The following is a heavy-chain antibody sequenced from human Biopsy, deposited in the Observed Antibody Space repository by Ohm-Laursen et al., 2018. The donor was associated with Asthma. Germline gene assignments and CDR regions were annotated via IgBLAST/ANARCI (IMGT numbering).Heavy chain of an antibody. CDR3: ARAPYSDAIDS. D-gene: IGHD1-26*01. CDR1: GGMFGNYA. CDR2: ISLNTGDA. Sequence: ASVKVSCKVSGGMFGNYAISWVRQAPGQGLEWMGWISLNTGDANLAQKFRGWVTMTRDTSISTAYLVLSGLKSHDTAVYYCARAPYSDAIDSWGQGTLVAVSS. J-gene: IGHJ4*02. V-gene: IGHV1-2*04.